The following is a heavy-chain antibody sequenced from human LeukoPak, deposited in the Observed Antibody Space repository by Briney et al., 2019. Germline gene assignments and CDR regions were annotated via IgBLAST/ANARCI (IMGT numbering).Heavy chain of an antibody. Sequence: SETLSLTCTVSGGSISSSSYYWGWIRQPPGKGLEWIGSIYYSGSTYYNPSLKSRVTISVDTSKNQFSLKLSSVTAADTAVYYCARRVDYVWGSYRYAWFDPWGQETLVTVSS. CDR1: GGSISSSSYY. D-gene: IGHD3-16*02. J-gene: IGHJ5*02. CDR2: IYYSGST. V-gene: IGHV4-39*01. CDR3: ARRVDYVWGSYRYAWFDP.